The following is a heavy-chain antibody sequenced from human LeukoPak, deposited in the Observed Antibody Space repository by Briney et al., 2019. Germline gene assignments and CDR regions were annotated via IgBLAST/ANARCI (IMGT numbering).Heavy chain of an antibody. CDR2: ISGSGDST. Sequence: GGSLRLSCVVSGFTFSTYAMNWVRQAPWKGLEWVSVISGSGDSTHYADSVKGRFTISRDNSKNTLYLQMNSLRAEDTAVYYCAKGTLMDTARLTLDYWGQGTLVTVSS. CDR3: AKGTLMDTARLTLDY. V-gene: IGHV3-23*01. J-gene: IGHJ4*02. D-gene: IGHD6-6*01. CDR1: GFTFSTYA.